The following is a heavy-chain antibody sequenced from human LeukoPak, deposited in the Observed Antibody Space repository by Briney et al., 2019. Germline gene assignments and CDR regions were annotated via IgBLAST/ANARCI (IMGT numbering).Heavy chain of an antibody. D-gene: IGHD5-12*01. CDR1: GFTFSSYA. J-gene: IGHJ4*02. Sequence: PGRSLRLSCGASGFTFSSYAMHWVRQAPGKGLEWVAVISYDGSNKYYADSVKGRFTISRDNSKNTLYLQMNSLRAEDTAVYYCARASYVDIVATILGYWGQGTLVTVSS. V-gene: IGHV3-30-3*01. CDR2: ISYDGSNK. CDR3: ARASYVDIVATILGY.